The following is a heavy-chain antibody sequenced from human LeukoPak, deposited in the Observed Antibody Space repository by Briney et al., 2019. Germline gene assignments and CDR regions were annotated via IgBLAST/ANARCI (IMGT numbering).Heavy chain of an antibody. D-gene: IGHD3-22*01. CDR3: ARQYYYDISGYYGTFYFDY. CDR1: GGTFSSYA. Sequence: GSSVKVSCKASGGTFSSYAISWVRQAPGQGLEWMGRIIPILGIANYAQKFQGRVTITADKSTSTAYMELSSLRSEDTAVYYCARQYYYDISGYYGTFYFDYWGQGTLVTVSS. J-gene: IGHJ4*02. CDR2: IIPILGIA. V-gene: IGHV1-69*04.